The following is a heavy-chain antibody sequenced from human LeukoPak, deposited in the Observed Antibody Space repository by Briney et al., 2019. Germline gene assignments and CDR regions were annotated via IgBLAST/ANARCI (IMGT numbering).Heavy chain of an antibody. CDR1: GGSISSYY. Sequence: SETLSLTCTVSGGSISSYYWSWIRQPPGKGLEWIGYIYYSGSTNYNPSLKSRVTISVDTSKNQFSLKLSSVTAADTAVYYCARVTDRPYYDYVWGSYRYDAFDIWGQGTMVTVSS. CDR2: IYYSGST. D-gene: IGHD3-16*02. CDR3: ARVTDRPYYDYVWGSYRYDAFDI. J-gene: IGHJ3*02. V-gene: IGHV4-59*12.